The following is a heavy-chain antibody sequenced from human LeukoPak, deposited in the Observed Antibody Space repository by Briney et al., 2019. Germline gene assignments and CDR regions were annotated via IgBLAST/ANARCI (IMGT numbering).Heavy chain of an antibody. Sequence: ASVKVSCKASGGTFSSYAISWVRQAPGQGLEWMGGIIPIFGTANYAQKFQGRVTITADESTSTAYMELSSLRSEDTAVYYCAREPINYYDSSGYYEGDAFDIWGQGTMVTVSS. V-gene: IGHV1-69*13. J-gene: IGHJ3*02. CDR3: AREPINYYDSSGYYEGDAFDI. CDR2: IIPIFGTA. CDR1: GGTFSSYA. D-gene: IGHD3-22*01.